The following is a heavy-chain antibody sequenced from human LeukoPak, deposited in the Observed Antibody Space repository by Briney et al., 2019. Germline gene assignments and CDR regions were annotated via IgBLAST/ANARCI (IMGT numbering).Heavy chain of an antibody. Sequence: SVKVSCKASGGTFSSYAISWVRQAPGQELEWMGRIIPIFGTANYAQKFQGRVTITTDESTSTAYMELSSLRSEDTAVYYCARDLRLRDIVATGAFDIWGQGTMVTVSS. V-gene: IGHV1-69*05. CDR1: GGTFSSYA. J-gene: IGHJ3*02. D-gene: IGHD5-12*01. CDR2: IIPIFGTA. CDR3: ARDLRLRDIVATGAFDI.